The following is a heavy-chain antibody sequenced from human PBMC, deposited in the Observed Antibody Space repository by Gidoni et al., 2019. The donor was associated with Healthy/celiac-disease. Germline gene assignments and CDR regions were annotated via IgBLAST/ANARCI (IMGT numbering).Heavy chain of an antibody. Sequence: QVQLVESGGGVVQPGRSLRLSCAASGFTFSSYGMHWVRQAPGKGLEWVAVISYDGSNKYYADSVKGRFTISRDNSKNTLYLQMNSLRAEDTAVYYCAKDPHGAFDIWGQGTMVTVSS. CDR1: GFTFSSYG. V-gene: IGHV3-30*18. CDR3: AKDPHGAFDI. J-gene: IGHJ3*02. CDR2: ISYDGSNK.